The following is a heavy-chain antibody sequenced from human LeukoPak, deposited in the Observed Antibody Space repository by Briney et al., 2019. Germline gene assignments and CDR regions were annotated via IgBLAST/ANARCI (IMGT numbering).Heavy chain of an antibody. V-gene: IGHV3-30*18. CDR2: ISYDGSNK. CDR3: AKVYDRSGYWP. Sequence: GGSLRLSCAASGFTFSSYGMHWVRQAPGKGLEWVAVISYDGSNKYYADSVKGRFTISRGNSKNTLYLQMNSLRAEDTAVYYGAKVYDRSGYWPWGQGTLVTVSS. CDR1: GFTFSSYG. D-gene: IGHD3-22*01. J-gene: IGHJ5*02.